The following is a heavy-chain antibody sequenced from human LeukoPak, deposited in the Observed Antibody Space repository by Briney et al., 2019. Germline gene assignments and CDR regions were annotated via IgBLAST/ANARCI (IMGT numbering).Heavy chain of an antibody. CDR1: GFTFGDYA. D-gene: IGHD6-13*01. CDR3: ASQSDPYSSSWYYFDY. V-gene: IGHV4-59*01. CDR2: IYYSGST. J-gene: IGHJ4*02. Sequence: PGGSLRLSCTASGFTFGDYAMSWVRQAPGKGLEWIGYIYYSGSTNYNPSLKSRVAISVDTSKNQFSLKLSSVTAADTAVYYCASQSDPYSSSWYYFDYWGQGTLVTVSS.